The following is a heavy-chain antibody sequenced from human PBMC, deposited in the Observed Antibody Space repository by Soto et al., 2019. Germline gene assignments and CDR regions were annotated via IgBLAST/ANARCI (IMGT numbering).Heavy chain of an antibody. CDR1: GGSISSYY. D-gene: IGHD2-15*01. CDR3: ARTARVVAVGYFDY. CDR2: IYYSGST. Sequence: SETLSLTCTVSGGSISSYYWSWIRQPPGKGLEWIGYIYYSGSTNYNPSLKSRVTISVDTSKNQFSLKLSSVTAADTAVYYCARTARVVAVGYFDYWGQGTLVTVSS. V-gene: IGHV4-59*01. J-gene: IGHJ4*02.